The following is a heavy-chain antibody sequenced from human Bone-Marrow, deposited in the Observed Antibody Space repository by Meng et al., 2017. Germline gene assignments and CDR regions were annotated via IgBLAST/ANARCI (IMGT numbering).Heavy chain of an antibody. CDR2: ISSSGSTI. J-gene: IGHJ4*01. D-gene: IGHD5-12*01. Sequence: GGSLRLSCAASGFTFSSYEMNWVRQAPGKGLEWVSYISSSGSTIYYADSVKGRFTISRDNAKNSLYLQMNSLRVEDTAVYYCAKDWSGYVGKSYYFDFWGHGTRVTGAS. V-gene: IGHV3-48*03. CDR3: AKDWSGYVGKSYYFDF. CDR1: GFTFSSYE.